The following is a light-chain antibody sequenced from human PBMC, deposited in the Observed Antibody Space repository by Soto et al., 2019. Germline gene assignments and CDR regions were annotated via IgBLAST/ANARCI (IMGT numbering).Light chain of an antibody. V-gene: IGLV2-8*01. Sequence: LTQPPSASVSPGQSVTISCTGTSSDVGSYNYVSWYQQHPGRAPKLMISEVSKRPSGVPDRFSGSKSGNTASLTVSRLQAEDEADYYCISYAGSDFYVFGTGTKVTVL. CDR1: SSDVGSYNY. J-gene: IGLJ1*01. CDR3: ISYAGSDFYV. CDR2: EVS.